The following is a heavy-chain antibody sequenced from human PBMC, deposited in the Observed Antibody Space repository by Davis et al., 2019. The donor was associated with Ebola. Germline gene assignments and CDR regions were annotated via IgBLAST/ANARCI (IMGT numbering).Heavy chain of an antibody. Sequence: SETLSLTCTVSGGSISSSSYYWGWIRQPPGKGLEWIGGIYYSGSTYYNPSLKSRVSISVDTSKNQFYLKLSSVTAADTAVYYCKGDTYYYYDLDVWGQGTTVTVSS. CDR2: IYYSGST. V-gene: IGHV4-39*01. J-gene: IGHJ6*02. CDR3: KGDTYYYYDLDV. CDR1: GGSISSSSYY. D-gene: IGHD2-21*01.